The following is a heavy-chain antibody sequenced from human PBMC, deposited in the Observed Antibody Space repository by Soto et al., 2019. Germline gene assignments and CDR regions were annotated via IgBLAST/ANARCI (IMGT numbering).Heavy chain of an antibody. J-gene: IGHJ4*02. CDR2: IYPGDSDT. CDR3: ARHSDPYDSSGYYYDY. V-gene: IGHV5-51*01. D-gene: IGHD3-22*01. Sequence: GESLKISCKGSGYSFTSYWIGWVRQMPGKGLEWMGIIYPGDSDTRYSPSFQGQVTISADKSISTACLQWSSLKASDTAVYYCARHSDPYDSSGYYYDYWGQGTLVTVSS. CDR1: GYSFTSYW.